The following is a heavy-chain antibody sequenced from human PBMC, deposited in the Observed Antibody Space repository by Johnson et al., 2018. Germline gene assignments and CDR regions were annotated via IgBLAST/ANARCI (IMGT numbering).Heavy chain of an antibody. CDR3: ATGDAFAT. CDR2: IKSKFNGGAT. CDR1: GFTFRNAW. V-gene: IGHV3-15*01. J-gene: IGHJ3*02. Sequence: EVQLVESGGGLVKPGGSLRLSCAASGFTFRNAWMNWARQAPGKGLEWVGRIKSKFNGGATHYAAPVKGRFTISRDDSKNTAYLQMNGRKAEDIALYYFATGDAFATWGQGTMVTVSS.